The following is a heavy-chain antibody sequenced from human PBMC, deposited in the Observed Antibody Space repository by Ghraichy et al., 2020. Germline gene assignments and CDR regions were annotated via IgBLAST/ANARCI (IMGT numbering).Heavy chain of an antibody. D-gene: IGHD3-22*01. J-gene: IGHJ4*02. CDR2: ITWNGSST. Sequence: GGSLRLSCAASGFTFDDYTMHWVRQAPGKGLEWVSLITWNGSSTYYGDSVKGRFTASRDNSKNSLYLQMNSLRTEDTALYYCAAEYYDGSSGSFHYWGQGTLVTVSS. CDR3: AAEYYDGSSGSFHY. CDR1: GFTFDDYT. V-gene: IGHV3-43*01.